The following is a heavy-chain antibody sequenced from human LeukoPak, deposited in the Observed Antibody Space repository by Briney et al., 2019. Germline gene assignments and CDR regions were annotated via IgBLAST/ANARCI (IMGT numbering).Heavy chain of an antibody. J-gene: IGHJ4*02. Sequence: ASVKVSCKASGYTFSSYVINWVRQAPGQGLEWMGWISGYNGNTNYAQKFQGRVTMTTDTSTNTAYMEVKSLRSDDTAVYYCARLDITFGGGIVNAGSNYWGQGTLVTVSS. CDR1: GYTFSSYV. V-gene: IGHV1-18*01. CDR2: ISGYNGNT. D-gene: IGHD3-16*02. CDR3: ARLDITFGGGIVNAGSNY.